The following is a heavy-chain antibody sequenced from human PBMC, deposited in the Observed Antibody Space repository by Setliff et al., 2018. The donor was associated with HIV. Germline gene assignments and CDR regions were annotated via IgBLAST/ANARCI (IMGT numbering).Heavy chain of an antibody. D-gene: IGHD5-18*01. J-gene: IGHJ4*02. Sequence: GGSLRLSCAASGFTFSSYEMNWVRQAPGKGLEWVSYISSSGSAMYYADSVKGRFTISRDNAKNSLYLQIHSLRVEDTAVYYCARDWPGYTAMVHWGQGTLVTVSS. V-gene: IGHV3-48*03. CDR2: ISSSGSAM. CDR1: GFTFSSYE. CDR3: ARDWPGYTAMVH.